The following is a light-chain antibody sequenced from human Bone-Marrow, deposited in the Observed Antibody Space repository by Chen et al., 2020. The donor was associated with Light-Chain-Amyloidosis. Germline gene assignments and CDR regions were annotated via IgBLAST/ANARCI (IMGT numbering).Light chain of an antibody. CDR2: EDN. CDR3: QSYDIAKV. V-gene: IGLV6-57*01. J-gene: IGLJ2*01. Sequence: NFVLIQPHSVSESPGKTVTISCTRSSGYIASNYVHWYQQRPGRSPTIVIYEDNQRPSGVPDRFSVSIDRSSNSASLTISGLKTEDEGDYYCQSYDIAKVFGGGTKVTVL. CDR1: SGYIASNY.